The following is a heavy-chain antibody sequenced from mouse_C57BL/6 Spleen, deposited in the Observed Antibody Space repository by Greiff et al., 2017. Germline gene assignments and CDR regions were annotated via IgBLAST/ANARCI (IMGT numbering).Heavy chain of an antibody. CDR3: TRDHYYGSSPQFAY. V-gene: IGHV5-9-1*02. J-gene: IGHJ3*01. CDR1: GFTFSSYA. D-gene: IGHD1-1*01. CDR2: ISSGGDYI. Sequence: VESGEGLVKPGGSLKLSCAASGFTFSSYAMSWVRQTPEKRLEWVAYISSGGDYIYYADTVKGRFTISRDNARNTLYLQMSSLKSEDTAMYYCTRDHYYGSSPQFAYWGQGTLVTVSA.